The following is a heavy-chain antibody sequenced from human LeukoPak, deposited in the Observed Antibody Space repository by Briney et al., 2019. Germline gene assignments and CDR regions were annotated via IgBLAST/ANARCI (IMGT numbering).Heavy chain of an antibody. J-gene: IGHJ3*02. CDR3: AREKKTEWTTGAFDM. D-gene: IGHD3-3*01. CDR1: GFTFNDYY. Sequence: GGSLRLSCAASGFTFNDYYMSWSRQAPETGLEWLSYTSPSGGTIYYTDSVKGRFTMSRDNAQNALYLEMNSLRAEDTAVYYCAREKKTEWTTGAFDMWGQGTTVIVSS. V-gene: IGHV3-11*01. CDR2: TSPSGGTI.